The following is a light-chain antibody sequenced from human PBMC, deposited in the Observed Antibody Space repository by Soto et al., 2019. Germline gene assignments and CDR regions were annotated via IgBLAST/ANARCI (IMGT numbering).Light chain of an antibody. CDR2: DAS. V-gene: IGKV3-20*01. Sequence: EIALTQSPGTLSLSPGERGTLSCRASQSVSSDYLAWYQQKPGQAPRLLIYDASSRATGIPDRFSGSGSVTDFTLTISRLEPEDLAVYYCQQYGTSPTFGQGTKVEIK. J-gene: IGKJ1*01. CDR3: QQYGTSPT. CDR1: QSVSSDY.